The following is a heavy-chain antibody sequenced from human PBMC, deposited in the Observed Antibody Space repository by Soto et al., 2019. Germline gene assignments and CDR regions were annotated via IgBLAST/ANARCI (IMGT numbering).Heavy chain of an antibody. V-gene: IGHV1-18*01. CDR2: IGAYNGDT. CDR1: GYTFSTYG. Sequence: GASVKVSCKASGYTFSTYGISWVRQAPGQGLKWMGWIGAYNGDTNYAQKLQGRGTMTTDTSTSTAYMELTSLRSDDTAIYYCARDRGYSPDSFDIWGQGTMVTVSS. D-gene: IGHD5-18*01. CDR3: ARDRGYSPDSFDI. J-gene: IGHJ3*02.